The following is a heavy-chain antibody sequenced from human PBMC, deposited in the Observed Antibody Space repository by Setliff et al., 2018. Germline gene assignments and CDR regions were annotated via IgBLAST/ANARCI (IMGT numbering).Heavy chain of an antibody. J-gene: IGHJ4*02. CDR1: GGSFSGYY. Sequence: PSETLSLTCAVYGGSFSGYYWSWIRQPQGKGLEWIGEINHSGSTNYNPSLKSRVTISVDTSKNQFSLKLSSVTAADTAVYYCARGGRISYRPSTSWYILDYWGQGTLVTVSA. V-gene: IGHV4-34*01. CDR2: INHSGST. CDR3: ARGGRISYRPSTSWYILDY. D-gene: IGHD6-13*01.